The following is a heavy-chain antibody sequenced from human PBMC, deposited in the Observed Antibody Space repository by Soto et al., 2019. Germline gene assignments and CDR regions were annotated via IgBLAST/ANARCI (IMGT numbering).Heavy chain of an antibody. V-gene: IGHV2-70*11. Sequence: GSGPTLVNPTQTLTLTCTFSGFSLSTSGMCVSWIRQPPGKALEWLARIDCDDDKYYSTSLKTRLTISKDTSKNQVVLTMTNMDPVDTATYYCARSKTYYDILTGSPGGYGMDVWGQGTTVTVSS. D-gene: IGHD3-9*01. CDR3: ARSKTYYDILTGSPGGYGMDV. CDR2: IDCDDDK. J-gene: IGHJ6*02. CDR1: GFSLSTSGMC.